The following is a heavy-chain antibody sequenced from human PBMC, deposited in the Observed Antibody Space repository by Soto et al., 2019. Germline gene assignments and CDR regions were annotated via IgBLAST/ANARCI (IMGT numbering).Heavy chain of an antibody. V-gene: IGHV3-11*05. CDR3: ARESFPVDTAMAPFDY. CDR2: ISRSSSYT. D-gene: IGHD5-18*01. Sequence: GGSLRLSCAASGFTFSDYYMSWIRQAPGKGLEWVSYISRSSSYTNYADSVKGRFTISRDNAKNSLYLQMNSLRAEDTAVFYCARESFPVDTAMAPFDYWGQGTLVTVS. J-gene: IGHJ4*02. CDR1: GFTFSDYY.